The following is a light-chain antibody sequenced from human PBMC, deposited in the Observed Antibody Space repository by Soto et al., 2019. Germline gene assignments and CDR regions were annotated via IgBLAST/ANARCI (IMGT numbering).Light chain of an antibody. Sequence: QSVLTQPPSVSAAPGQSGTMSCSGSSSNIGRNYVSWYQQLPGTAPKLLILETTQRPSGIPDRFSGSKSGTSATLGITGLQTGDEADYYCGTWDSCVNIWVLGGGTKLTVL. CDR2: ETT. CDR3: GTWDSCVNIWV. CDR1: SSNIGRNY. V-gene: IGLV1-51*02. J-gene: IGLJ3*02.